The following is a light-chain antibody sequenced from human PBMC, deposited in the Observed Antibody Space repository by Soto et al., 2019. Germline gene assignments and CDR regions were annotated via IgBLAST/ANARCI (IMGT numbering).Light chain of an antibody. V-gene: IGLV2-14*03. CDR3: SSYTSSSILV. Sequence: QSALTQPASVSGSPGQSITISCTGTSSDVGGYNYVSWYQQHPDKAPKLIIYDVNNRPSGVSNRFSGSKSDNTASLTISGLQAEDEADYYCSSYTSSSILVFGGGTKLPVL. CDR2: DVN. CDR1: SSDVGGYNY. J-gene: IGLJ2*01.